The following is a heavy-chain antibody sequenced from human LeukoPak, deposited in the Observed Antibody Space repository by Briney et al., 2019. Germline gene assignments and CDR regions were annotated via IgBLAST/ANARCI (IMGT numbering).Heavy chain of an antibody. CDR1: EFTFSTYT. CDR3: AREQVDY. Sequence: GGSLRLSCVASEFTFSTYTMNWVRQAPGKGLEWVANINQDGSEKYYVDSVKGRFTISRDNAKNSLYLQMNRLRAEDTAVYYCAREQVDYWGQGTLVTVSS. J-gene: IGHJ4*02. V-gene: IGHV3-7*01. CDR2: INQDGSEK.